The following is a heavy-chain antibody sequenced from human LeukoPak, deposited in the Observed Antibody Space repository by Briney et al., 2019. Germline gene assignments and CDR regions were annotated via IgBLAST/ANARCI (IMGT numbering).Heavy chain of an antibody. CDR3: ARGQLAVTTLGY. J-gene: IGHJ4*02. D-gene: IGHD4-17*01. CDR1: GFTFTGYY. Sequence: GGSVKVSCKASGFTFTGYYMHWVRQAPGQGLEWMGWINPNSSGTNYAENFQGRVTMTRDKSMSTAYMEMSRLRSDDTGVYYCARGQLAVTTLGYWGQGTLVTASS. CDR2: INPNSSGT. V-gene: IGHV1-2*02.